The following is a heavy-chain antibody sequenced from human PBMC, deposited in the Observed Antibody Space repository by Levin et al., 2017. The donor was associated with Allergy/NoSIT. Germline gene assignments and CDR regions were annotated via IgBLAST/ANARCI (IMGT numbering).Heavy chain of an antibody. Sequence: PGGSLRLSCAASGITFSTYAMSWVRQAPGKGLEWVSAIISSGGSTFYADSVKGRFTISRDNSKNTLYLQINSLRAEDTAMYYCAKHLEGWAQWLLGFDYWGQGTLVTVSS. J-gene: IGHJ4*02. CDR2: IISSGGST. CDR3: AKHLEGWAQWLLGFDY. D-gene: IGHD5-12*01. V-gene: IGHV3-23*01. CDR1: GITFSTYA.